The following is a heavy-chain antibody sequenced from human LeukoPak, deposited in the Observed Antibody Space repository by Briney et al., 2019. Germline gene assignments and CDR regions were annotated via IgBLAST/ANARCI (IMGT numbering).Heavy chain of an antibody. V-gene: IGHV4-39*07. J-gene: IGHJ4*02. CDR3: ARVAPGPIWGSYRYTGTPTLAYYFDY. CDR2: IYYGGST. D-gene: IGHD3-16*02. Sequence: SETLSLTCTVSGGSISSSPYYWGWIRQPPGKGLEWIGNIYYGGSTNYNPSLKSRVTMSVDTSKNQFSLKLSSVTAADTAVYYCARVAPGPIWGSYRYTGTPTLAYYFDYWGQGTLVTVSS. CDR1: GGSISSSPYY.